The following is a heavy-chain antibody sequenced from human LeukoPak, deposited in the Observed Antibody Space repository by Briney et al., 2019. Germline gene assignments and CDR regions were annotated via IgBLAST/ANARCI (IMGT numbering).Heavy chain of an antibody. J-gene: IGHJ4*02. CDR1: GLTFSSQA. CDR3: ANEVHGSGSIFLEY. Sequence: PGGSLKLSCAASGLTFSSQAMSWVRQAPGKGLEWVSAISGDGDNTFYADSVKDRFTISRDNSKSTLYLQMNNLRAEDTAIYYCANEVHGSGSIFLEYWGQGTQVTVSS. CDR2: ISGDGDNT. D-gene: IGHD3-10*01. V-gene: IGHV3-23*01.